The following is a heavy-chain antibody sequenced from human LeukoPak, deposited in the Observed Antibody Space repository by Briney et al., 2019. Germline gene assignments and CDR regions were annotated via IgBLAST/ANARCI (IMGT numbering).Heavy chain of an antibody. CDR2: ISYDGSNK. CDR1: GFTFSSYG. V-gene: IGHV3-30*03. D-gene: IGHD3-22*01. Sequence: GGSLRLSCAASGFTFSSYGMHWVRQAPGKGLEWVAVISYDGSNKYYADSVKGRFTISRDNSKNTLYLQMNSLRAEDTAVYYCARTRDYYDSSGYYPGPTFDYWGQGTLVTVSS. J-gene: IGHJ4*02. CDR3: ARTRDYYDSSGYYPGPTFDY.